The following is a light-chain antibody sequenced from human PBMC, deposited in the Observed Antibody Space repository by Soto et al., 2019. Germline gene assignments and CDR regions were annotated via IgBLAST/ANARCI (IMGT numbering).Light chain of an antibody. CDR3: QQYDKWPWT. CDR2: GAS. J-gene: IGKJ1*01. CDR1: QTINNN. V-gene: IGKV3-15*01. Sequence: DIVMTQSPATLSMSPGERATLSCRASQTINNNLAWNQQKPGQAPRLLIYGASTRATGIPDRFSGSGSGTEFTLTISILQSEDFAVYYCQQYDKWPWTFGQGTKVEIK.